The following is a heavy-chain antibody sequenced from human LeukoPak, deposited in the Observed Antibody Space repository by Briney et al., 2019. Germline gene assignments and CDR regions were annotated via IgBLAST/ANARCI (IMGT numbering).Heavy chain of an antibody. D-gene: IGHD5-18*01. CDR2: IRYDGSNK. V-gene: IGHV3-30*02. J-gene: IGHJ4*02. CDR1: GFTFSSYG. CDR3: AKDGIPSTGYFDY. Sequence: PGGSLRLSCAASGFTFSSYGMHWVRQAPGKGLEWVAFIRYDGSNKYYADSVKGRFTISRDNSKNTLYLQMNSLRAEDMAVYYCAKDGIPSTGYFDYWGQGTLVTVSS.